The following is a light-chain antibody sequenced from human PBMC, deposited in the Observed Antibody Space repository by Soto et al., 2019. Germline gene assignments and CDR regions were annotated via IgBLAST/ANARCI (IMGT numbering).Light chain of an antibody. Sequence: DIQMTQSPSTLSASVGDRVTLTCRASQSISDWLAWYQQRPGKAPKLLISKASTLESGVPSRFSGSGSATEFTLTISSLQPDDFATYYCQHRGTFGQGTKVDIK. CDR1: QSISDW. CDR2: KAS. CDR3: QHRGT. V-gene: IGKV1-5*03. J-gene: IGKJ1*01.